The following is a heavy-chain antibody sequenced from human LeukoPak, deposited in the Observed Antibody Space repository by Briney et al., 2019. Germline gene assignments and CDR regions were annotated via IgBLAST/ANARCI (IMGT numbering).Heavy chain of an antibody. CDR2: IDSDGDTT. V-gene: IGHV3-74*01. CDR1: GLTFNSYW. J-gene: IGHJ4*02. CDR3: ARGYVYGSIDY. D-gene: IGHD5-18*01. Sequence: GGSLRLSCAASGLTFNSYWMHWVRQAPGKGLVWISRIDSDGDTTRYADSVKGRFTISRDNAKNTLSLQMNSLRDDDTAVYYCARGYVYGSIDYWGQGTLVTVSS.